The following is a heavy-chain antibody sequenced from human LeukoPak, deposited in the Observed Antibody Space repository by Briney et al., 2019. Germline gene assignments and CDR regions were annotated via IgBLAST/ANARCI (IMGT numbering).Heavy chain of an antibody. CDR2: IWYDGSNK. D-gene: IGHD5-24*01. Sequence: GALRLSCAASGFTFSSYGMHWVRQAPGKGLEWVAVIWYDGSNKYYADSVKGGFTISRDNSKNTLYLQLNSLRAEDTAVYYCAKDRDGYNHPIDYWGQGTLVTVSS. V-gene: IGHV3-33*06. J-gene: IGHJ4*02. CDR3: AKDRDGYNHPIDY. CDR1: GFTFSSYG.